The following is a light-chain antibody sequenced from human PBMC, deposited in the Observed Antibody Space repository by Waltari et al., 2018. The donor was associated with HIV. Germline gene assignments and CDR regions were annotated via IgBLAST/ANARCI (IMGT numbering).Light chain of an antibody. CDR1: NSDVGNYHL. J-gene: IGLJ1*01. CDR2: EVN. Sequence: QSALTQPASVSGSPGQSITISCTGTNSDVGNYHLVSWYQQHPGKAPTLMIYEVNKRPSVISDRFSGSKSDNTASLTISGLQAEDEADYYCCSYASSTTYVFGTGTKITVL. V-gene: IGLV2-23*02. CDR3: CSYASSTTYV.